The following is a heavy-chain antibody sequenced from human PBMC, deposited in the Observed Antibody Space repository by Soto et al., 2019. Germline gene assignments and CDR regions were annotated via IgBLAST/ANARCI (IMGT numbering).Heavy chain of an antibody. Sequence: HPVGSLRLSCAASGFTFSNYAMHWVRQAPGKGLEWVSYISGTTIYYADSVKGRFTISRDNAKNSLYLQMSSLRAEDTAVYYCARSSDELTYYLDNWGQGTLVTVSS. D-gene: IGHD1-26*01. V-gene: IGHV3-48*01. J-gene: IGHJ4*02. CDR1: GFTFSNYA. CDR3: ARSSDELTYYLDN. CDR2: ISGTTI.